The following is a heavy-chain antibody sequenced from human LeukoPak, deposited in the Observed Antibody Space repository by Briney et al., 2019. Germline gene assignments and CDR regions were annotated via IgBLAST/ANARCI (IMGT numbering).Heavy chain of an antibody. CDR1: GYTFTSYG. CDR3: ARGPRDDYGDYGGDY. D-gene: IGHD4-17*01. Sequence: ASVKVSCKASGYTFTSYGISWVRQAPGQGLEWMGWISAYNGNTNYAQKLQGRVTMTTDTSTSTAYMELRSLRSDDTAVYYCARGPRDDYGDYGGDYWGQGTLVTVSS. J-gene: IGHJ4*02. V-gene: IGHV1-18*01. CDR2: ISAYNGNT.